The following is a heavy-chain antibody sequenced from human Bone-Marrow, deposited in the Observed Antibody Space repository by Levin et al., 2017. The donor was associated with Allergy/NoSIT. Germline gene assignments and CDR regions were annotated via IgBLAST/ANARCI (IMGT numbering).Heavy chain of an antibody. J-gene: IGHJ3*02. CDR2: ISSSGSNI. V-gene: IGHV3-11*04. CDR3: ARGIIGDVRVAHKEAFDI. Sequence: PGGSLRLSCAVSGFTFSDDYMNWIRQSPGKGLEWVAYISSSGSNIFYADSVKGRFTISRDNAKNSLTLQMNSLRAEDTAVYYCARGIIGDVRVAHKEAFDIWGQGTMVSVSS. CDR1: GFTFSDDY. D-gene: IGHD2-8*02.